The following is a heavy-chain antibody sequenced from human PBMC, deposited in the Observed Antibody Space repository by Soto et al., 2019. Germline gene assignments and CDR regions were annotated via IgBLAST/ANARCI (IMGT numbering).Heavy chain of an antibody. CDR2: ISSSGSTI. D-gene: IGHD3-22*01. CDR3: ARDLAYYDTSGYSLRAYFYGMDV. J-gene: IGHJ6*02. V-gene: IGHV3-48*03. Sequence: GGSLRLSCAASGFTFSSYEMNWVRQAPGKGLEWVSYISSSGSTIYYADSVKGRFTISRDNAKNSLYLQMNSLRAEDTAVYFCARDLAYYDTSGYSLRAYFYGMDVWGQGTTVTVSS. CDR1: GFTFSSYE.